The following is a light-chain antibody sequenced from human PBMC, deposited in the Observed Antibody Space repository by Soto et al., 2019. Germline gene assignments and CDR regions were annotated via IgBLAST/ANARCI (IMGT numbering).Light chain of an antibody. J-gene: IGKJ4*01. CDR2: GAS. V-gene: IGKV3-20*01. CDR3: QHYRTP. Sequence: EIVLTQSPGTLSLSPGERATLSCRASQSVSSSYLAWYQQKPGQAPRQLIYGASSRATGIPDRFSGSGSGTDCTRTVTRLEPEDFAVYYGQHYRTPFGGGTRVEIK. CDR1: QSVSSSY.